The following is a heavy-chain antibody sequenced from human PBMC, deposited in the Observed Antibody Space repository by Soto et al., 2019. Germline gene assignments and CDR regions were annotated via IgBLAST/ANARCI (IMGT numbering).Heavy chain of an antibody. CDR2: IWYDGSNK. V-gene: IGHV3-33*01. CDR1: GFTFSSYG. CDR3: ARSRRRAVAGRRDAFDI. D-gene: IGHD6-19*01. Sequence: QVQLVESGGGVVQPGRSLRLSCAASGFTFSSYGMHWVRQAPGKGLEWVAVIWYDGSNKYYADSVKGRFTISRDNSKNELYLQMNSLRAEDTAVYYCARSRRRAVAGRRDAFDIWGQGTMVTVSS. J-gene: IGHJ3*02.